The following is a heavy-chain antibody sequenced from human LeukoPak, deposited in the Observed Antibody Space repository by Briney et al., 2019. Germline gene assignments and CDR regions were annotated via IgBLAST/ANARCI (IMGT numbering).Heavy chain of an antibody. J-gene: IGHJ4*02. V-gene: IGHV4-59*01. D-gene: IGHD3-3*01. CDR3: AREGGFLEWYTFDY. CDR2: IYYSGST. CDR1: GGSISSYY. Sequence: PSETLSLTCTVSGGSISSYYWSWIRQPPGKGLEWIGYIYYSGSTNYNPSLKSRVTISVDTSKNQFSLKLSSVTAADTAVYYCAREGGFLEWYTFDYWGQGTLVTVSS.